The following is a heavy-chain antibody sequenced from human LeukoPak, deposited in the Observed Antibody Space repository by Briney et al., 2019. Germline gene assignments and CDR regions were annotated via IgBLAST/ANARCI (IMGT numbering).Heavy chain of an antibody. CDR1: GGSITSSY. V-gene: IGHV4-59*01. Sequence: SETLSLTCTVSGGSITSSYWSWIRQSPGKGLEWIGYIHYTGSTYYNPSLKGRVTISGDTSKNQFSLKLRSVTAADTAMYYCARRGSWSGKYAFDVWGQGTLVTVSS. D-gene: IGHD6-13*01. CDR3: ARRGSWSGKYAFDV. CDR2: IHYTGST. J-gene: IGHJ3*01.